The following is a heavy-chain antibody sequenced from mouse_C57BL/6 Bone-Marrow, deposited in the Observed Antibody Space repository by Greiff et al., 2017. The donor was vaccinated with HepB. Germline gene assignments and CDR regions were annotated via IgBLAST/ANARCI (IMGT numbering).Heavy chain of an antibody. CDR1: GFTFSDYG. J-gene: IGHJ3*01. CDR3: ARLRRAWFAY. D-gene: IGHD2-4*01. Sequence: DVKLVESGGGLVKPGGSLKLSCAASGFTFSDYGMHWVRQAPEKGLEWVAYISSGSSTIYYADTVKGRFTISRDNAKNTLFLQMTSLRSEDTAMYYGARLRRAWFAYWGQGTLVTVSA. CDR2: ISSGSSTI. V-gene: IGHV5-17*01.